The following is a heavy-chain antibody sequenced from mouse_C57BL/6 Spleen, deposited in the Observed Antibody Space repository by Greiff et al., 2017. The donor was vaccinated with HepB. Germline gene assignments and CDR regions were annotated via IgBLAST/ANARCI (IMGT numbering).Heavy chain of an antibody. V-gene: IGHV1-72*01. CDR2: IDPNSGGT. D-gene: IGHD2-3*01. CDR1: GYTFTSYW. Sequence: QVQLKQPGAELVKPGASVKLSCKASGYTFTSYWMHWVKQRPGRGLEWIGRIDPNSGGTKYNEKFKSKATLTVDKPSSTAYMQLSSLTSEDSAVYYCARGTIYDGYYGLDYWGQGTTLTVSS. J-gene: IGHJ2*01. CDR3: ARGTIYDGYYGLDY.